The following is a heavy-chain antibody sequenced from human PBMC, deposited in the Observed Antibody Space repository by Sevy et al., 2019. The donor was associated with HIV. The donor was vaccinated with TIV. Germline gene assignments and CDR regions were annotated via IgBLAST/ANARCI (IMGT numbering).Heavy chain of an antibody. CDR2: IYYSGST. J-gene: IGHJ5*02. V-gene: IGHV4-59*01. CDR1: GGSISSYY. Sequence: SETLSLTCTVSGGSISSYYWSWIRQPPGKGLEWIGYIYYSGSTNYNPSLKSRVTISVDTSKNQFFLKLRPVTAADTAVYYCAGSAGFFRAGWRGGVLNWFDPWGQGTLVTVSS. CDR3: AGSAGFFRAGWRGGVLNWFDP. D-gene: IGHD3-10*01.